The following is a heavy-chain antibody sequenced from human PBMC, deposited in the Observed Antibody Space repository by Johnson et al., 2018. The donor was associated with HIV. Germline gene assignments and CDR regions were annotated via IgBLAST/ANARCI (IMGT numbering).Heavy chain of an antibody. CDR3: ARRFFPGITVALDAFDI. Sequence: QVQLVESGGGVVQPGRSLRLSCAASGFTFSSYAMHWVRQAPGKGLEWVAVISYDGSNTYYADSVKGRFPISRDNAKNSLYLQMNSLRAEDTAVYYCARRFFPGITVALDAFDIWGQGTMVTVSS. D-gene: IGHD6-19*01. CDR1: GFTFSSYA. V-gene: IGHV3-30-3*01. J-gene: IGHJ3*02. CDR2: ISYDGSNT.